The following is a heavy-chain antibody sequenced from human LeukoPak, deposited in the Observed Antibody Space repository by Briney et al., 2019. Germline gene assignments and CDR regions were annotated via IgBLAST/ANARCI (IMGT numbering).Heavy chain of an antibody. CDR2: ISYDGSNK. Sequence: PGRSLRLSCAASGFTLSSYGMHRVPQAPGKGLEWVAVISYDGSNKYYADSVKGRFTISRDNSKNTLYLQMNSLRAEDTAVYYCAKPSYYGSGSYYLDYWGQGTLVTVSS. J-gene: IGHJ4*02. V-gene: IGHV3-30*18. CDR1: GFTLSSYG. D-gene: IGHD3-10*01. CDR3: AKPSYYGSGSYYLDY.